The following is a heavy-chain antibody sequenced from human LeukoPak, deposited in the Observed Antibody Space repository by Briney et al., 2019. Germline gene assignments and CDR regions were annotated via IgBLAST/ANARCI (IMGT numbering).Heavy chain of an antibody. J-gene: IGHJ4*02. Sequence: ASVKVSCKASGYTFTSYGISWVRQAPGQGLEWMGWISAYNGNTNYAQKLQGRVTMTTDTSTSTAYMELRSLRSDDTAVYYCARDGIVLTGWIRHSDYRGQGTLVTVSS. V-gene: IGHV1-18*01. CDR1: GYTFTSYG. CDR3: ARDGIVLTGWIRHSDY. CDR2: ISAYNGNT. D-gene: IGHD3-9*01.